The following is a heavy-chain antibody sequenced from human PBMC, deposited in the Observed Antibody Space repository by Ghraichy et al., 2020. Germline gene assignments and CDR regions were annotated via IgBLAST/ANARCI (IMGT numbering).Heavy chain of an antibody. CDR1: GGSISSGGYY. CDR3: ARLGIMITFGGVSLDP. V-gene: IGHV4-31*03. CDR2: IYYSGST. J-gene: IGHJ5*02. D-gene: IGHD3-16*01. Sequence: SLNISCTVSGGSISSGGYYWSWIRQHPGKGLEWIGYIYYSGSTYYNPSLKSRVTISVDTSKNQFSLKLSSVTAADTAVYYCARLGIMITFGGVSLDPWGQGTLVTVSS.